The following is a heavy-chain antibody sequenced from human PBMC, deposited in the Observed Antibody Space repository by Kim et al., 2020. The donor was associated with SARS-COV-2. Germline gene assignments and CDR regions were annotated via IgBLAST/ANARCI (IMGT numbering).Heavy chain of an antibody. CDR2: IKQDGSEK. CDR1: GFTFSSYW. CDR3: ARAQPRLRVLWFGELPWVGYFDY. V-gene: IGHV3-7*01. D-gene: IGHD3-10*01. Sequence: GGSLRLSCAASGFTFSSYWMSWVRQAPGKGLEWVANIKQDGSEKYYVDSVKGRFTISRDNAKNSLYLQMNSLRAEDTAVYYCARAQPRLRVLWFGELPWVGYFDYWGQGTLVTVSS. J-gene: IGHJ4*02.